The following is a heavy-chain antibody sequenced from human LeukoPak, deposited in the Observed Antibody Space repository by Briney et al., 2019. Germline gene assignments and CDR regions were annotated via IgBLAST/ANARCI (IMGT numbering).Heavy chain of an antibody. V-gene: IGHV4-61*02. D-gene: IGHD3-16*01. CDR2: VFTSGST. CDR3: ARATIPIIWGAAEGRRENFYMDV. CDR1: GGSISSGGFY. J-gene: IGHJ6*03. Sequence: SETLSLTCTVSGGSISSGGFYWTWIRQPAGKGLEWIGRVFTSGSTNYSPSLESRVTISIDTSKNQFSLKLKSVTAADTAVYFCARATIPIIWGAAEGRRENFYMDVWGKGTTVTVSS.